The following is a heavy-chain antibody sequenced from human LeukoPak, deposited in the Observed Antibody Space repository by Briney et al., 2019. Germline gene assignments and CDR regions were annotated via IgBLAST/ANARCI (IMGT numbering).Heavy chain of an antibody. CDR2: INPNSGNT. Sequence: ASVKVSCKASGYAFTSYDINWVRQATGQGLEWMGYINPNSGNTVSAQKFQGGVTMTRDTSISTAYMELSSLRSEDTAVYYCATELRHQDYWGQGTLVTVSS. J-gene: IGHJ4*02. CDR3: ATELRHQDY. D-gene: IGHD2-15*01. CDR1: GYAFTSYD. V-gene: IGHV1-8*01.